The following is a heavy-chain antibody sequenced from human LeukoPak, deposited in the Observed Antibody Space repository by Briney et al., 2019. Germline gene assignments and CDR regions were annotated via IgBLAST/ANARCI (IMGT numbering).Heavy chain of an antibody. CDR2: VYYSGST. Sequence: SETLSLTCTVSGGSISTTNYYWGWIRQSPGKGLEWFGCVYYSGSTYYNPSLKSRVTISVDTSKNQFSLKLSSVTAADTAVYYCARALRGYSSGWYLENYYYYMDVWGKGTTVTVSS. J-gene: IGHJ6*03. CDR1: GGSISTTNYY. D-gene: IGHD6-19*01. CDR3: ARALRGYSSGWYLENYYYYMDV. V-gene: IGHV4-39*07.